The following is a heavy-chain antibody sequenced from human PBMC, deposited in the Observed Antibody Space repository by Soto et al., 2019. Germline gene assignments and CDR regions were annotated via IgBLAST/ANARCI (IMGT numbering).Heavy chain of an antibody. D-gene: IGHD6-19*01. J-gene: IGHJ5*02. CDR3: ARGPLAVARKGNWFDP. Sequence: QVQLVQSGAEVKKPGASVKVSCKASGYTFTSYDINWVRQATGQGLEWMGWMNPNSGNTGYAQKFQGGVTMTRNTSISTAYMERSSLRSEDTAVYYCARGPLAVARKGNWFDPWGQGTLVTVSS. CDR2: MNPNSGNT. V-gene: IGHV1-8*01. CDR1: GYTFTSYD.